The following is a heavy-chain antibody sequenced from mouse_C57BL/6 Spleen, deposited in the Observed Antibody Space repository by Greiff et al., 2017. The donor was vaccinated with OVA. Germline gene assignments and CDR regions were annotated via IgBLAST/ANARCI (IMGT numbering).Heavy chain of an antibody. J-gene: IGHJ2*01. V-gene: IGHV1-22*01. CDR2: INPNNGGT. CDR3: ARAGNYFDY. D-gene: IGHD1-1*02. CDR1: GYTFTDYN. Sequence: EVKLVESGPELVKPGASVKMSCKASGYTFTDYNMHWVKQSHGKSLEWIGYINPNNGGTSYNQKFKGKATLTVNKSSSTAYMELRSLTSEDSAVYYCARAGNYFDYWGQGTTLTVSS.